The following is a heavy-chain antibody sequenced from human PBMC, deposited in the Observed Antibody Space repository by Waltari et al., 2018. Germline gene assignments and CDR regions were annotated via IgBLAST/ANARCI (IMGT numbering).Heavy chain of an antibody. J-gene: IGHJ4*02. CDR2: INQDGSDK. CDR3: ARENGWSFDN. Sequence: EVQLVESGGGLVQPGGSLRLSCAASGFTFNYDWMSWVRQAPGKGLEWVAKINQDGSDKSYVDSVKGRCTISRDNAEKSLYLQMSSLRAEDTAVYYCARENGWSFDNWGQGTLVTVSS. V-gene: IGHV3-7*01. D-gene: IGHD6-19*01. CDR1: GFTFNYDW.